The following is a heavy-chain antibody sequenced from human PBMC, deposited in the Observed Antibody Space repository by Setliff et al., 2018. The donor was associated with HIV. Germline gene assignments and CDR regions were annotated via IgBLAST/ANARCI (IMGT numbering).Heavy chain of an antibody. D-gene: IGHD2-8*01. CDR3: AREKNGYFDS. J-gene: IGHJ4*02. V-gene: IGHV4-38-2*02. CDR1: GYSISSGYY. CDR2: IYHSGST. Sequence: PSETLSLTCAVSGYSISSGYYWGWIRQPPGKGLEWIGSIYHSGSTYYNPSLKSRVTISVDTSKNQFSLKLSSVTAADTAVYYCAREKNGYFDSWGQGTLVTVSS.